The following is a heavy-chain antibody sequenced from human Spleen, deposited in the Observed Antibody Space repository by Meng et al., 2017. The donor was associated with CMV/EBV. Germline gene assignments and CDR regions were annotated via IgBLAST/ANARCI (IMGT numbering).Heavy chain of an antibody. J-gene: IGHJ4*02. CDR1: GLTVSSNY. CDR3: AKGYSSSWYGVPFDY. Sequence: GESLKISCAASGLTVSSNYMTWIRQAPGKGLEWVSLIYSGGDTFYADSVKGRFTISRDNSKNTLYLQMNSLRAEDTAVYYCAKGYSSSWYGVPFDYWGQGTLVTVSS. D-gene: IGHD6-13*01. CDR2: IYSGGDT. V-gene: IGHV3-53*01.